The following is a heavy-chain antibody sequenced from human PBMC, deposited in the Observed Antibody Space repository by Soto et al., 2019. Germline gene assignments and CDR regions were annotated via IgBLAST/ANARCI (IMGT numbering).Heavy chain of an antibody. CDR3: AKDYEYSSSSHDY. CDR2: ISYDGSNK. V-gene: IGHV3-30*18. D-gene: IGHD6-6*01. Sequence: QVQLVESGGGVVQPGRSLRLSCAASGFTFSSYGMHWVRQAPGKGLEWVAVISYDGSNKYYADSVKGRFTISRDNSKNTLYLQMNSLRAEDTAVYYCAKDYEYSSSSHDYWGQGTLVTVSS. J-gene: IGHJ4*02. CDR1: GFTFSSYG.